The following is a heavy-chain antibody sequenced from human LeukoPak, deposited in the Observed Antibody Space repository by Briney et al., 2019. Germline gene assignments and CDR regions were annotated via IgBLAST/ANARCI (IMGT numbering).Heavy chain of an antibody. V-gene: IGHV3-30*04. D-gene: IGHD2-2*01. CDR3: ARDPGYCTSYSCTTYFDY. CDR1: RFTFSNYA. CDR2: ISSDGGHK. Sequence: GGSLRLSCAASRFTFSNYAMHWVRQAPGKGLEWVAVISSDGGHKSYADSVKGRFSISRDSSKKTLYLQLSGLRVEDTAVYYCARDPGYCTSYSCTTYFDYWGQGTLVTVSS. J-gene: IGHJ4*02.